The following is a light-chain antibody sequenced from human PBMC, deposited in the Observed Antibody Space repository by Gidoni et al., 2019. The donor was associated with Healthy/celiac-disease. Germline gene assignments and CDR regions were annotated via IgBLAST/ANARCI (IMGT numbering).Light chain of an antibody. CDR1: KSISSY. V-gene: IGKV1-39*01. J-gene: IGKJ1*01. Sequence: DIPITQSPSSLPASVGDRSTITCRASKSISSYLHWYQQKPGKAPKLLIYAASSLQSGVPARFSCSGFVTDFTLTIVSLQPEGFATYCCRMSYRTPRPFGEGTKLEIK. CDR2: AAS. CDR3: RMSYRTPRP.